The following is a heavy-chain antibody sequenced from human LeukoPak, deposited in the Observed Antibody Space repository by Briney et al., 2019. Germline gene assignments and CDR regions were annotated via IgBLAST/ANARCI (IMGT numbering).Heavy chain of an antibody. CDR1: GFAFRTYA. CDR3: AILTGTPDY. J-gene: IGHJ4*02. V-gene: IGHV3-23*01. CDR2: ISGSGDNT. D-gene: IGHD1-20*01. Sequence: GGSLRLSCAASGFAFRTYAMSWVRQAPGKGLEWFSAISGSGDNTYYADSVEGRFTISRDNAKNTLYLQMNSLRAEDTAVYYCAILTGTPDYWGQGTLVTVSS.